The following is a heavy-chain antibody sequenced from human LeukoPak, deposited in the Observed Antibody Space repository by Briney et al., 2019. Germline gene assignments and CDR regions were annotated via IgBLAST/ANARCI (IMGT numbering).Heavy chain of an antibody. CDR3: AREYCTNGVCYIGY. CDR2: ISAYNGNT. V-gene: IGHV1-18*01. Sequence: ASVKVSCKASGYTFTSYGISWVRQAPGQGLKWMGWISAYNGNTNYAQKLQGRVTMTTDTSTSTAYMELRSLRSDDTAVYYCAREYCTNGVCYIGYRGQGTLVTVSS. D-gene: IGHD2-8*01. J-gene: IGHJ4*02. CDR1: GYTFTSYG.